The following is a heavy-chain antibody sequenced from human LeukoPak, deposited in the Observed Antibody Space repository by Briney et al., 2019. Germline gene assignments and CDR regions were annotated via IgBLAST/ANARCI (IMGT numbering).Heavy chain of an antibody. CDR3: AREVTVVTPYTFDY. CDR2: ISWNGGSI. D-gene: IGHD4-23*01. CDR1: GFRFEDYG. V-gene: IGHV3-20*04. Sequence: GGSLRLSCAASGFRFEDYGMTWVRQAPGKGLEWVSGISWNGGSIGYAESVKGRFTISRDNAKKSLYLQMNSLRAEDTAVYYCAREVTVVTPYTFDYWGQGTLVTVSS. J-gene: IGHJ4*02.